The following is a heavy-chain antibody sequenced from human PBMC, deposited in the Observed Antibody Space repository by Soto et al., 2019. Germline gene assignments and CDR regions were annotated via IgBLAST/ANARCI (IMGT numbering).Heavy chain of an antibody. Sequence: SETLSLTCTVSGGSISSSSYYWGWIRQPPGKGLEWIGSIYYSGSTYYNPSLKSRVTISVDTSKNQFSLKLSSVTAADTAVYYCARRREGTIRDWGQGTLVTVSS. V-gene: IGHV4-39*01. CDR2: IYYSGST. D-gene: IGHD3-10*01. CDR3: ARRREGTIRD. J-gene: IGHJ4*02. CDR1: GGSISSSSYY.